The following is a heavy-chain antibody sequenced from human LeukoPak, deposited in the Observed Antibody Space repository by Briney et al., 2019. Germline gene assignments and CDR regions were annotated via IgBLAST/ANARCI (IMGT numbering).Heavy chain of an antibody. CDR1: GGTFSSYA. V-gene: IGHV1-69*10. CDR3: ATEARTLYYYDSSGYYCRSFDH. CDR2: IIPILGIA. Sequence: ASVKVSCKASGGTFSSYAISWVRQAPGQGLEWMGGIIPILGIANYAQKFQGRVTITPDKSTSTAYMELSSLSSEDTAVYYCATEARTLYYYDSSGYYCRSFDHWGQGTLVTVSS. J-gene: IGHJ5*02. D-gene: IGHD3-22*01.